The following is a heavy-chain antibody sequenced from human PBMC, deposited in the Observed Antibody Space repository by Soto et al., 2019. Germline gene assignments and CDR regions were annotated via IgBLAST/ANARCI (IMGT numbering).Heavy chain of an antibody. J-gene: IGHJ6*02. CDR1: GFTFSGSA. CDR2: IRSKANSYAT. CDR3: TRSKDCSGGSCNYYYYYGMDV. V-gene: IGHV3-73*01. D-gene: IGHD2-15*01. Sequence: GGSLRLPCAASGFTFSGSAMHWVRQASGKGLEWVGRIRSKANSYATAYAASVKGRFTISRDDSKNTAYLQMNSLKTEDTAVYYCTRSKDCSGGSCNYYYYYGMDVWGQGTTVTVSS.